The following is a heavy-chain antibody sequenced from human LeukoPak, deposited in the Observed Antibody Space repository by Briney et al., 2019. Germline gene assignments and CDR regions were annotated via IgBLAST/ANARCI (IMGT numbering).Heavy chain of an antibody. CDR3: ARGGYCGGDCYFYY. CDR2: IYTSGST. CDR1: GGSISSGSYY. V-gene: IGHV4-61*02. Sequence: SETLSLTCTVSGGSISSGSYYWSWIRQPAGKGLEWIGRIYTSGSTNYNPSLKSRVTISVDTSKNQFSLRLSSVTAADTAVYYCARGGYCGGDCYFYYWGQGTLVTVSS. J-gene: IGHJ4*02. D-gene: IGHD2-21*02.